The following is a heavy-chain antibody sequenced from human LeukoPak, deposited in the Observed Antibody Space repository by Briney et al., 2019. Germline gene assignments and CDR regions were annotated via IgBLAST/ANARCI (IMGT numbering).Heavy chain of an antibody. J-gene: IGHJ3*02. V-gene: IGHV3-23*01. CDR2: ISGSGGSI. D-gene: IGHD2-2*01. Sequence: GGSLRLSCAASGFTFSSYAMSWVRQAPGKGLEWVSAISGSGGSIYYADSVKGRFTISRDNSKTKLYLQMNSLRAEDTAVYYCAKLLVPGFYCISTSCYWDAFDIWGQGTMVTVSS. CDR1: GFTFSSYA. CDR3: AKLLVPGFYCISTSCYWDAFDI.